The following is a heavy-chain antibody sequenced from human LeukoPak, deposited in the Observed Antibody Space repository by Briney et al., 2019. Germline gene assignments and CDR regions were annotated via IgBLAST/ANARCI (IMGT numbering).Heavy chain of an antibody. D-gene: IGHD3-16*01. CDR1: GFTFNTFG. CDR3: ARVGSLYLGDFDY. V-gene: IGHV3-48*01. CDR2: ISSVANTM. Sequence: PGGSLRLSCAASGFTFNTFGMNWVRQAPGKGLERLSYISSVANTMYYADSVKGRFTISRDNAKNSLYLQMNSLRAEDTAVYYCARVGSLYLGDFDYWGQGTQVTVSS. J-gene: IGHJ4*02.